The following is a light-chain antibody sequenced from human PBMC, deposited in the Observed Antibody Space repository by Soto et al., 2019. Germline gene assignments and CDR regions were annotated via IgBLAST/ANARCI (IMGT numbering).Light chain of an antibody. CDR1: SGHSNYA. V-gene: IGLV4-69*01. CDR3: QTWGTGVV. Sequence: QSVLTQSPSASASLGASVKLTCTLSSGHSNYAIAWHQQQPEKGPRYLMKLNSDDSHSKGDGIPDRFSGSSSGAERYLTISSLQSEDEADYYCQTWGTGVVFGGGTKVTVL. J-gene: IGLJ2*01. CDR2: LNSDDSH.